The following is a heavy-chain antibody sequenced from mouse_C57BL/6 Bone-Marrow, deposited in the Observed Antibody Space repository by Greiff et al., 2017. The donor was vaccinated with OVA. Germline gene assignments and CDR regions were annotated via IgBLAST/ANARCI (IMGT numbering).Heavy chain of an antibody. V-gene: IGHV1-81*01. J-gene: IGHJ2*01. CDR3: ARVSYYGNYFDY. CDR2: IYPRSGNT. D-gene: IGHD2-10*01. Sequence: QVQLQQSGAELARPGASVKLSCKASGYTFTSYGISWVKQRTGQGLEWIGEIYPRSGNTYYNEKCKGKATLTADKSSSTAYMELRSLTSEDSAVYFCARVSYYGNYFDYWGQGTTLTVSS. CDR1: GYTFTSYG.